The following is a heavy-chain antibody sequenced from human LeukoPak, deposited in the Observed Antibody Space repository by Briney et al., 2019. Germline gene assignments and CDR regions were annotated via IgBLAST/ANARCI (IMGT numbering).Heavy chain of an antibody. V-gene: IGHV4-39*07. CDR3: AGDAAAGRGLGP. D-gene: IGHD6-13*01. J-gene: IGHJ5*02. CDR2: IYYSGST. CDR1: GGSISSSSYY. Sequence: PSETLSLTCTVSGGSISSSSYYWGWIRQPPGNGLEWIGSIYYSGSTYYNPSLKSRVTISVDTSKNQFSLKLSSVTAADTAVYYCAGDAAAGRGLGPWGQGTLVTVSS.